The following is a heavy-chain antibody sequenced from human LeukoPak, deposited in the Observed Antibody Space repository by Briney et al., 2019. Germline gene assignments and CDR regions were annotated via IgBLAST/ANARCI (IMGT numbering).Heavy chain of an antibody. J-gene: IGHJ4*02. CDR3: ARGSVGLDY. Sequence: PSETLSLTCTVSGGSISSGSYYWSWIRQPAGKGLEWIGRIYTSGSTNYNPSLKSRVTISVDTSKNQFSLKLSSVTAADTAVYHCARGSVGLDYWGQGTLVTVSS. CDR1: GGSISSGSYY. CDR2: IYTSGST. V-gene: IGHV4-61*02. D-gene: IGHD4-23*01.